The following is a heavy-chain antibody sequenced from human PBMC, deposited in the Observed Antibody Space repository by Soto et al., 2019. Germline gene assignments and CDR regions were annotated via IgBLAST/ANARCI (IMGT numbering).Heavy chain of an antibody. D-gene: IGHD3-3*01. CDR1: GFTFSGYA. J-gene: IGHJ4*02. CDR2: ISGSGHTT. V-gene: IGHV3-23*01. Sequence: DVQLLESGGGLVQPGGSLRLSCAASGFTFSGYAMSWVRQAPGKGLEWVSGISGSGHTTYYADPVTGRFTISRDNFKNTLFLQMSSLRAEDTAVYYCAKDVSDDFWSGPYNWGQGPLVTVAS. CDR3: AKDVSDDFWSGPYN.